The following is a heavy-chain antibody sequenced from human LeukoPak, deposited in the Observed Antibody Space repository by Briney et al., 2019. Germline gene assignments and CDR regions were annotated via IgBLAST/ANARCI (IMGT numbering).Heavy chain of an antibody. D-gene: IGHD3-3*01. CDR1: GFTFGDYY. CDR3: ARCEWHYYHYYMDV. CDR2: ISSSDSPI. Sequence: GGSLRLSCAASGFTFGDYYMSWIRQAPGKGLEWVSYISSSDSPIYYADSVKGRFPISRDNAKNSLFLQMNSLGAEDTAVYYCARCEWHYYHYYMDVWGKGTTVTVSS. V-gene: IGHV3-11*04. J-gene: IGHJ6*03.